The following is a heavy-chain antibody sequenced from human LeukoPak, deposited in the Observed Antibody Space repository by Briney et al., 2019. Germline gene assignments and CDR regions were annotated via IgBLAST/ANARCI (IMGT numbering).Heavy chain of an antibody. J-gene: IGHJ4*02. V-gene: IGHV4-38-2*02. D-gene: IGHD1-1*01. CDR3: ARDLGNGASDY. CDR1: GYSISSGYY. Sequence: SETLSLTCTVSGYSISSGYYWGWIRQPPGKGLEWIGSIYHSGSTYYNPSLKSRVTISVDTSKNQFPLKLSSVTAADTAVYYCARDLGNGASDYWGQGTLVTVSS. CDR2: IYHSGST.